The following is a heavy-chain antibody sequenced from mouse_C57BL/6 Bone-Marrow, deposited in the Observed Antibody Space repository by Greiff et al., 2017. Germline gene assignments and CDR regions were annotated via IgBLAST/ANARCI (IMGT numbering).Heavy chain of an antibody. CDR3: ARSDGSSYFDY. D-gene: IGHD1-1*01. Sequence: VQLQQSGPELVKPGASVKISCKASGYTFTDYYINWVKQRPGQGLEWIGWIFPGSGSTYYNEKFKGKATLTVDKSSSTAYMLRSSLTSEDSAVYFCARSDGSSYFDYWGQGTTLTVSS. CDR1: GYTFTDYY. V-gene: IGHV1-75*01. J-gene: IGHJ2*01. CDR2: IFPGSGST.